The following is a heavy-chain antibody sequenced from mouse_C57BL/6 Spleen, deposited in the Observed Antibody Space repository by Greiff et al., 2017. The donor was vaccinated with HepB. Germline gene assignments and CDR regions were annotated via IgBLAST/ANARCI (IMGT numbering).Heavy chain of an antibody. CDR3: ARGIYYGSSNYYAMDY. D-gene: IGHD1-1*01. Sequence: QVQLQQPGAELVRPGSSVKLSCKASGYTFTSYWMHWVKQRPIQGLEWIGNIYPSDSETHYNQKFKDKATLTVDKSSSTAYMQLSSLTSEDSAVYYCARGIYYGSSNYYAMDYWGQGTSVTVSS. J-gene: IGHJ4*01. CDR2: IYPSDSET. V-gene: IGHV1-52*01. CDR1: GYTFTSYW.